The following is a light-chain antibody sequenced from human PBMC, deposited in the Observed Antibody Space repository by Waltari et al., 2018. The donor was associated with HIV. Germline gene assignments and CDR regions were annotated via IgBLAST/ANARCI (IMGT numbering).Light chain of an antibody. CDR2: EDS. Sequence: SYELPQPPSVSVSAGQTARITCSGDALAKKYAYWYQQKSGQAPVLVIYEDSKRPSGIPERFSGSSSGTMATLTISGPQAEDEADYYCYSTDSSGNHRVFGGGTKLTVL. CDR1: ALAKKY. V-gene: IGLV3-10*01. J-gene: IGLJ3*02. CDR3: YSTDSSGNHRV.